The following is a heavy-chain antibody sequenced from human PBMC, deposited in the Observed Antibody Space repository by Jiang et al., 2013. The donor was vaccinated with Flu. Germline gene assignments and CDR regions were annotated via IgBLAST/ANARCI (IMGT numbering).Heavy chain of an antibody. CDR2: IYYSGST. CDR1: GGSIRSGENY. Sequence: GPGLVKPSQTLSLSCTVSGGSIRSGENYWSWIRQPPGKGLEWIGYIYYSGSTFYNPSLKSRVTISLDTSKNQFSLRLSSVTAADTAVYYCAREQVYYFDYWGQGTLVTVSS. J-gene: IGHJ4*02. V-gene: IGHV4-30-4*01. CDR3: AREQVYYFDY.